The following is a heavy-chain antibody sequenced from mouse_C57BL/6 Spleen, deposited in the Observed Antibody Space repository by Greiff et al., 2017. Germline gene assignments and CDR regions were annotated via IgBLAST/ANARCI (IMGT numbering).Heavy chain of an antibody. J-gene: IGHJ4*01. CDR2: IWTGGGT. V-gene: IGHV2-9-1*01. Sequence: VQRVESGPGLVAPSPSLSITCTVSGFSFTSYAISWVRQPPGKGLEWLGVIWTGGGTNYNSALKSRLSISKDNAKSQVFLKRNSLQTDDTARYYCARARIRDAMDYWGQGTSVTVSS. D-gene: IGHD2-4*01. CDR1: GFSFTSYA. CDR3: ARARIRDAMDY.